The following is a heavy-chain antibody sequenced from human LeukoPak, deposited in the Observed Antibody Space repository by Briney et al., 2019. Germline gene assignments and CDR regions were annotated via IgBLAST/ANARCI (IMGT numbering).Heavy chain of an antibody. CDR3: ARCGTRESTVTPVYYYYYMDV. CDR2: ISSSSSYI. CDR1: GFTFSSYS. D-gene: IGHD4-11*01. V-gene: IGHV3-21*01. J-gene: IGHJ6*03. Sequence: GGSLRLSCAASGFTFSSYSMNWVRQAPGKGLEWVSSISSSSSYIYYADSVKGRFTISRDNAKNSLYLQMNSLRAEDTAVYYCARCGTRESTVTPVYYYYYMDVWGKGTTVTVSS.